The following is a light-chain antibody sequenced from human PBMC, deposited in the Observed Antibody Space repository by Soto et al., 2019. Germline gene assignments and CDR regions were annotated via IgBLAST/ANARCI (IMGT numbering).Light chain of an antibody. V-gene: IGKV1-8*01. J-gene: IGKJ2*01. CDR1: QGISSY. Sequence: AIRMTQSPSSFSASTGDRVTITCRASQGISSYLAWYQQKPGKAPKLLIYAASTLQSGVPSRFRGSGSVTDFTLTISCLQSEDFATYYCQQYYSYPQTFGQGTKLEIK. CDR3: QQYYSYPQT. CDR2: AAS.